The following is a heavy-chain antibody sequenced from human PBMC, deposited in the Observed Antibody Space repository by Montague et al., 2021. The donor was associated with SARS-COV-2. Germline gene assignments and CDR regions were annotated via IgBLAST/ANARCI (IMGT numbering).Heavy chain of an antibody. J-gene: IGHJ3*02. D-gene: IGHD5-12*01. V-gene: IGHV4-39*02. CDR3: ARRGRKLLPVATTIGGFDI. CDR2: IYDSGST. CDR1: GGSISSSNYY. Sequence: SETLSLTCTVSGGSISSSNYYWDWIRQPPGKGLEWIGSIYDSGSTYYNPPLKSRVTISVDTSKNHLSLKLSSVTAADTAVYYCARRGRKLLPVATTIGGFDIWGQGTMVTVSS.